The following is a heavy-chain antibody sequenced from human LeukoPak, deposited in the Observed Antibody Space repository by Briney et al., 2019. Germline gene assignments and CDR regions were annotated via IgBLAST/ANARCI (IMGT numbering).Heavy chain of an antibody. Sequence: PGGSLRLSCSASGFNVNSKYMGWVRPGSGEGLEWVSVIYSGGSTYYADSVKGRFTISRDNSKNTLYLQMNSLRADDTAVYYCAREAEEQQRSWDYWGQGTLVTVSS. CDR2: IYSGGST. CDR3: AREAEEQQRSWDY. V-gene: IGHV3-53*01. D-gene: IGHD6-13*01. CDR1: GFNVNSKY. J-gene: IGHJ4*02.